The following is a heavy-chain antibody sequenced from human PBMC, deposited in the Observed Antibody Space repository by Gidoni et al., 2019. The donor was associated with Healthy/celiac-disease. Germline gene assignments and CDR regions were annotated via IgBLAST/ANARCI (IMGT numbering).Heavy chain of an antibody. CDR1: SSYA. D-gene: IGHD6-13*01. V-gene: IGHV3-64D*06. Sequence: SSYAMHWVRQAPGKGLEYVSAISSNGGSTYYADSVKGRFTISRDNSKNTLYLQMSSLRAEDTAVYYCVKDLRIAAAAYGDYWGQGTLVTVSS. J-gene: IGHJ4*02. CDR2: ISSNGGST. CDR3: VKDLRIAAAAYGDY.